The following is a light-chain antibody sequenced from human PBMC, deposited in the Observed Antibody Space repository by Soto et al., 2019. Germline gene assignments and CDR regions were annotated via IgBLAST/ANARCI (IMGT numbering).Light chain of an antibody. CDR2: GAS. V-gene: IGKV1-39*01. J-gene: IGKJ2*02. CDR1: RTISSY. CDR3: QQSYSSPRT. Sequence: EIQMTQSPSSMSASVGDRVTISCRASRTISSYLIWYQQKPGKAPQLLIYGASTLQSGVSSRFSGSGFGTDCTLTITKLQPEEFATYYCQQSYSSPRTFGQGNKIDI.